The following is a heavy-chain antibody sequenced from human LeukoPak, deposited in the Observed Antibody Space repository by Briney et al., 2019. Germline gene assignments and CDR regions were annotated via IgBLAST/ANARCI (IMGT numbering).Heavy chain of an antibody. CDR3: ARAFSTTAFDY. J-gene: IGHJ4*02. D-gene: IGHD4-17*01. CDR1: GFTFRDYY. Sequence: GGSLRLSCAASGFTFRDYYMSWIRQAPGKGLEWVSYISNSDSITKYADSVKGRITISRDNSKNTLYLQMNSLRAEDTAVYYCARAFSTTAFDYWGQGTLVTVSS. V-gene: IGHV3-11*06. CDR2: ISNSDSIT.